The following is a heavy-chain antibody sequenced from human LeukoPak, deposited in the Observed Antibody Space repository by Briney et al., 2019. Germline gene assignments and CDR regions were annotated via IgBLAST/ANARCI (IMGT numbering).Heavy chain of an antibody. Sequence: PSETLSLTCTVSDGSITSYYWSWIRQPPGKGLEWIGFIYYTGNTYYNPSLKSRLTISMDTSKNHFSLKLSSVTAADTAVYYCARDPGFFYGSGSSTGAFDIWGQGTMVTVSS. CDR1: DGSITSYY. D-gene: IGHD3-10*01. CDR3: ARDPGFFYGSGSSTGAFDI. V-gene: IGHV4-59*13. CDR2: IYYTGNT. J-gene: IGHJ3*02.